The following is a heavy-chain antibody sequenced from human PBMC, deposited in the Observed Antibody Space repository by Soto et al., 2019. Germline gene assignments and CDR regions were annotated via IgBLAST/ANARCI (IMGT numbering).Heavy chain of an antibody. CDR1: GYTFTGYC. CDR3: ARVAAARPNYYYGMDV. Sequence: GASVKVSCKASGYTFTGYCMHWVRQAPGQGLEWMGWINPNSGGTNYAQKFQGRVTMTRDTSISTAYMELSRLRSDDTAVYYCARVAAARPNYYYGMDVWGQGTTVTVSS. D-gene: IGHD6-6*01. V-gene: IGHV1-2*02. CDR2: INPNSGGT. J-gene: IGHJ6*02.